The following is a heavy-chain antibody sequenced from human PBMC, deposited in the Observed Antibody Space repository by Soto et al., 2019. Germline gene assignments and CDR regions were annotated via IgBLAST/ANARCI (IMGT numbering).Heavy chain of an antibody. CDR2: ISYDGSNK. J-gene: IGHJ6*02. Sequence: QVQLVESGGGVVQPGRSLRLSCAASGFTFSSYGMHWVRQAPGKGLEWVAVISYDGSNKYYADSVKGRFTISRDNSKNTLYLQMNSLRAEVTAVYYCAKDQADTNYYYGMDVWGQGTTVTVSS. CDR3: AKDQADTNYYYGMDV. D-gene: IGHD6-19*01. V-gene: IGHV3-30*18. CDR1: GFTFSSYG.